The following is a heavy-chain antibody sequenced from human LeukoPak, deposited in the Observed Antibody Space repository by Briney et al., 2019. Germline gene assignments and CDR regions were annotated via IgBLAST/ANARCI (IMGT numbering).Heavy chain of an antibody. Sequence: GGSLRLSCAASGFTFSSYGVHWVRQAPGKGLEWVAVIWYDGSNKYYADSVKGRFTISRDNSKNTLYLQMNSLRAEDTAVYYCARDFVITDLSGMDVWGQGTTVTVSS. CDR3: ARDFVITDLSGMDV. J-gene: IGHJ6*02. CDR2: IWYDGSNK. V-gene: IGHV3-33*08. D-gene: IGHD3-22*01. CDR1: GFTFSSYG.